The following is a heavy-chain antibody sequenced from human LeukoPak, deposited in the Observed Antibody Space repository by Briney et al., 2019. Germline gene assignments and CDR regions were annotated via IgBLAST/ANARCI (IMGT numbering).Heavy chain of an antibody. V-gene: IGHV3-30*02. CDR1: GFTFSSYG. CDR3: AAMTSVTTGDY. D-gene: IGHD4-11*01. J-gene: IGHJ4*02. Sequence: GGSLSLSCAASGFTFSSYGMHWVRQAPGKGLEWVAFIRYDGSDKFYADSVKGRFTISRDNSKNTLYLQMNSLRAEDTAVYYCAAMTSVTTGDYWGQGTLVTVSS. CDR2: IRYDGSDK.